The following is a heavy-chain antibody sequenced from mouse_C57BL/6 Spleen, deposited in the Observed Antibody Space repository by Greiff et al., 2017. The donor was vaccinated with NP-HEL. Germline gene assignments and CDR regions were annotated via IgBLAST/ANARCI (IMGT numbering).Heavy chain of an antibody. CDR2: IDPSDSYT. J-gene: IGHJ2*01. Sequence: QVQLQQPGAELVMPGASVKLSCKASGYTFTSYWMHWVKQRPGRGLEWIGEIDPSDSYTNYNQKFKGKSTLTVDKSSSTAYMQLSSLTSEDSAVYYCARSPAQATPYFDYWGQGTTLTVSS. D-gene: IGHD3-2*02. CDR3: ARSPAQATPYFDY. V-gene: IGHV1-69*01. CDR1: GYTFTSYW.